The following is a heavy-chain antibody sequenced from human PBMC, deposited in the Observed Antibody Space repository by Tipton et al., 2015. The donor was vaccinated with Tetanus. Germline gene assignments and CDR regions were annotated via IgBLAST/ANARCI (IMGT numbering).Heavy chain of an antibody. CDR1: GVSVTTYH. CDR2: ITDTGRT. D-gene: IGHD3-10*01. J-gene: IGHJ4*02. V-gene: IGHV4-59*02. CDR3: ATDRRGPGEVRGLDN. Sequence: TLSLTCNVSGVSVTTYHWSWTRQPPGKGLEWIGYITDTGRTNYSPSLRNRLTISIDTSKTHFSLRLDSVTAADTAVYYCATDRRGPGEVRGLDNWGQGPLVTVSS.